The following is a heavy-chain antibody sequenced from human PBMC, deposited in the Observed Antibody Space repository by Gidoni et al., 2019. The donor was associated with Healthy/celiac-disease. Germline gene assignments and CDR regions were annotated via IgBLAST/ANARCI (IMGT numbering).Heavy chain of an antibody. CDR3: ARRPGSGIYYYYYYGMDV. CDR2: IYLDDGK. CDR1: VFSLSTSGVG. V-gene: IGHV2-5*02. J-gene: IGHJ6*02. D-gene: IGHD6-19*01. Sequence: QITLKEPGPMLVKPTQTLTLTCTFSVFSLSTSGVGVGWIRQPPRKAMEWLALIYLDDGKRYRPSLKSRLTITKDTAKNQMVLTMTNMNPVDTATYYCARRPGSGIYYYYYYGMDVWGQGTTVTVSS.